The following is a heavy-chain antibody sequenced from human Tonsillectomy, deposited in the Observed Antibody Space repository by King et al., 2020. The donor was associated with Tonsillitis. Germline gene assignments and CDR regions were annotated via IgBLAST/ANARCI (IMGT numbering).Heavy chain of an antibody. CDR1: GFTFSSYS. V-gene: IGHV3-48*01. J-gene: IGHJ4*02. CDR2: ISSSSSVI. D-gene: IGHD5-18*01. CDR3: ARDAYTAMAKGVDY. Sequence: DVQLVESGGGLVQPGGSLRLSCAASGFTFSSYSMNWVRQAPGKGLEWVSYISSSSSVIYYADSLKGRFTISRDNARNSLYLQMNSLRAEDTAVYYCARDAYTAMAKGVDYWGQGTLVTVSS.